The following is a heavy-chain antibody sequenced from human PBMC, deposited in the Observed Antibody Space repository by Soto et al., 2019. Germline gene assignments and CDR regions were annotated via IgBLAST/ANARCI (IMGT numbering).Heavy chain of an antibody. CDR1: GFTFSSYS. V-gene: IGHV3-48*01. CDR3: ARGPYRGGDIGDY. Sequence: GGSLRLSCAASGFTFSSYSIYWVRQAPGKGLEWVSYISSTSTTIYYADSVEGRFTISRDNAQNSVYLQMNSLRAEDTAVYYCARGPYRGGDIGDYWGQGTLVTVSS. CDR2: ISSTSTTI. J-gene: IGHJ4*02. D-gene: IGHD2-21*02.